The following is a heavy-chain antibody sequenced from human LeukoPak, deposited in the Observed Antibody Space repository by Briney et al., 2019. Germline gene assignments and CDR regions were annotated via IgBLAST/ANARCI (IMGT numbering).Heavy chain of an antibody. J-gene: IGHJ4*02. V-gene: IGHV4-34*01. CDR1: GGSFSGYY. CDR3: ARDCSGGSCYKGSFDY. CDR2: INHSGST. D-gene: IGHD2-15*01. Sequence: SETLCLTCAVYGGSFSGYYWSWIRQPPGKGLEWIGEINHSGSTNYNPSLKSRVTISVDTSKNQFSLKLSSVTAADTAVYYCARDCSGGSCYKGSFDYWGQGTLVTVSS.